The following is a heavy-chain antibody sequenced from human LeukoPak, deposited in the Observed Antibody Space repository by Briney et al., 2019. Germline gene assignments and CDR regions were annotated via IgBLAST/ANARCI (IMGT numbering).Heavy chain of an antibody. D-gene: IGHD3-22*01. V-gene: IGHV4-4*07. J-gene: IGHJ4*02. CDR3: ARWSSGDYYYVDY. CDR1: GGSISSYS. CDR2: IYTRGST. Sequence: PSETLSLTCTVSGGSISSYSWSWIRQPAGKGLEWIGRIYTRGSTKSNPSLKSRVTMSVDTSKNQFSLKLTSVTAADTAIYYCARWSSGDYYYVDYWGQGTLVTVSS.